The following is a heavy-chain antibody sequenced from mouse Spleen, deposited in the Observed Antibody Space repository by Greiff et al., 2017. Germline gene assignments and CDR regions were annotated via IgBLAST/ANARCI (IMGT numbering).Heavy chain of an antibody. J-gene: IGHJ4*01. CDR2: INPNNGGT. CDR3: ARPNYYGSSFYAMDY. Sequence: VQLQQSGPELVKPGASVKIPCKASGYTFTDYNMDWVKQSHGKSLEWIGDINPNNGGTIYNQKFKGKATLTVDKSSSTAYMELRSLTSEDTAVYYCARPNYYGSSFYAMDYWGQGTSVTVSS. CDR1: GYTFTDYN. V-gene: IGHV1-18*01. D-gene: IGHD1-1*01.